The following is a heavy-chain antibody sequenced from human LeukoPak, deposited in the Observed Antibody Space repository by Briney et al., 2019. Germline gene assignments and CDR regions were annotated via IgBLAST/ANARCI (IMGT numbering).Heavy chain of an antibody. D-gene: IGHD5-18*01. CDR3: GRDPKLGIRGYTYGYIDF. V-gene: IGHV7-4-1*02. CDR1: GGRFSSYA. CDR2: IKTNTGNP. J-gene: IGHJ4*02. Sequence: ASVKVSLKASGGRFSSYAISWVRQAPGQGLEWMGWIKTNTGNPTYAQGFFTGRYVFSLDTSVNTAYLQITGLKADDTAVYYCGRDPKLGIRGYTYGYIDFWGQGTLVTVAS.